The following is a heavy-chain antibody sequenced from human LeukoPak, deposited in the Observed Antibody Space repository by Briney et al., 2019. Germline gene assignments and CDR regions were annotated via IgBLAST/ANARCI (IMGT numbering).Heavy chain of an antibody. D-gene: IGHD6-13*01. CDR2: IIPFLGTA. J-gene: IGHJ6*03. CDR1: GGTFSSYA. CDR3: ARRAAAGTSDYYYMDV. Sequence: SVKVSCKASGGTFSSYAISWVRQAPGQGLEWMGGIIPFLGTANYAQKFQGRVTITADKSTSTAYMELSRLRSDDTAVYYCARRAAAGTSDYYYMDVWGKGTTVTVSS. V-gene: IGHV1-69*06.